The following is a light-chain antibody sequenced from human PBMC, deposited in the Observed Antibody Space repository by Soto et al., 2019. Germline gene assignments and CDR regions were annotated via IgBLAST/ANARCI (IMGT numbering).Light chain of an antibody. CDR1: QSVGSN. J-gene: IGKJ2*01. CDR2: GAS. Sequence: EIVMTQSPATLSVSPGERASLSCRASQSVGSNLAWYQQTAGQAPRLLIYGASTRATGIPARFSGSGSGTEFTLTISSMQSEDFAVYSCQQYTNWPYTFGQGNKLEIE. CDR3: QQYTNWPYT. V-gene: IGKV3-15*01.